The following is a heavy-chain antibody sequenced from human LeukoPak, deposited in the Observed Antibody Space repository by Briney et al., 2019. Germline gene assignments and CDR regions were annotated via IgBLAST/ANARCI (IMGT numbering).Heavy chain of an antibody. V-gene: IGHV3-11*04. CDR2: ISSSGSTI. J-gene: IGHJ4*02. D-gene: IGHD3-10*01. CDR3: ARDYYGSGTGIEGVDY. Sequence: GGSLRLSCAASGFTFSDYYMSWIRQAPGKGLEWVSYISSSGSTIYYADSVKGRFTISRDNAKNSQYLQMNSLRAEDTAVYYCARDYYGSGTGIEGVDYWGQGTLVTVSS. CDR1: GFTFSDYY.